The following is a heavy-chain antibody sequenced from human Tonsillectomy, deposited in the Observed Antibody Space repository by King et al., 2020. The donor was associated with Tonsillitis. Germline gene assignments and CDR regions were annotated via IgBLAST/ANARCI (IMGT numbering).Heavy chain of an antibody. V-gene: IGHV1-58*02. CDR2: IVVGSGNT. J-gene: IGHJ4*02. CDR3: TALTGSTGVF. Sequence: QLVQSGPEVKKPGPSVKVSCKTSGFTFSRSAMQWVRQARGQRLEWIGWIVVGSGNTNYAHKFQERVTFSRDMSTSTAYMELSSLRSEDTAVYYCTALTGSTGVFWGLGTLVTVAS. CDR1: GFTFSRSA. D-gene: IGHD1-7*01.